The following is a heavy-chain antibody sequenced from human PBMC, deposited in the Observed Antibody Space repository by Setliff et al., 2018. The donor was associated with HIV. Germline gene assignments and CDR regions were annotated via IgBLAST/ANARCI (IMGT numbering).Heavy chain of an antibody. V-gene: IGHV3-7*01. CDR2: IKQDGSEK. Sequence: GESLKISCAASGFTFSSYWMSWVRQAPGKGLEWVANIKQDGSEKYYVDSVKGRFTISRDNAKNSLYLQMNSLRAEDTAVYYCARASKPSSGWYYAFDIWGQGTMVTVSS. CDR3: ARASKPSSGWYYAFDI. D-gene: IGHD6-19*01. J-gene: IGHJ3*02. CDR1: GFTFSSYW.